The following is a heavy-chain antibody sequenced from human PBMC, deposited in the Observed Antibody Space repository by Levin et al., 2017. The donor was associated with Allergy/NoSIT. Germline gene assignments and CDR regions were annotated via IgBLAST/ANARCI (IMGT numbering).Heavy chain of an antibody. Sequence: LSLTCAASGFTFRSEILSWARPAPGKGLEWVSTIHAGGSTFYSDSVKGRFTISRDNSKSTLYLQMNSLRVEDTAVYYCATRKLDRDKYYFDYWGQGSLVTVSS. CDR2: IHAGGST. CDR1: GFTFRSEI. D-gene: IGHD6-13*01. V-gene: IGHV3-23*01. J-gene: IGHJ4*02. CDR3: ATRKLDRDKYYFDY.